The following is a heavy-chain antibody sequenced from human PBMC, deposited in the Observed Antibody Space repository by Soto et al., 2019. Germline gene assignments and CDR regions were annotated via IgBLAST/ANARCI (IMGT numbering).Heavy chain of an antibody. V-gene: IGHV4-31*03. Sequence: SETLSLTCTVSGGSISSCGYYWSWIRQHPGKGLEWIGYIYYSGSTYYNPSLKSRVTISVDTSKNQFSLKLSSLRSEDTAVYYCARESQSENDFWSGYYFDYWGQGTLVTVSS. CDR1: GGSISSCGYY. CDR3: ARESQSENDFWSGYYFDY. D-gene: IGHD3-3*01. CDR2: IYYSGST. J-gene: IGHJ4*02.